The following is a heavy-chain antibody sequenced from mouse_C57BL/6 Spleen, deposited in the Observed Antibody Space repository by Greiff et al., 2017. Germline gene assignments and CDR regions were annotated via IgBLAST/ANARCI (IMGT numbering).Heavy chain of an antibody. Sequence: VQLQQSGAELARPGASVKMSCKASGYTFTSYTMHWVKQRPGQGLEWIGYITPSSGYTKYNQKFKDKATLTVDKSSSTAYMQLSSLTSEDSAVYYCAMNPAYYDCYGGSYAMDYWGQGTSVTVSS. CDR1: GYTFTSYT. CDR3: AMNPAYYDCYGGSYAMDY. D-gene: IGHD2-4*01. J-gene: IGHJ4*01. V-gene: IGHV1-4*01. CDR2: ITPSSGYT.